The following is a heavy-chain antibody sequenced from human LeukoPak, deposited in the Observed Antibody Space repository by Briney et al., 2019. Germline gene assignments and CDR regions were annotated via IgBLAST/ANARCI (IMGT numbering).Heavy chain of an antibody. Sequence: ASVTVSCKASGYTFTVYYMHWVRQAPGQGLEWMGWINPNSGGTNYAQKFQGWVTMTRDTSISTAYMELSRLRSDDTAVYYCARWGTQTAMDWYFDLWGRGTLVTVSS. CDR3: ARWGTQTAMDWYFDL. CDR1: GYTFTVYY. CDR2: INPNSGGT. J-gene: IGHJ2*01. D-gene: IGHD5-18*01. V-gene: IGHV1-2*04.